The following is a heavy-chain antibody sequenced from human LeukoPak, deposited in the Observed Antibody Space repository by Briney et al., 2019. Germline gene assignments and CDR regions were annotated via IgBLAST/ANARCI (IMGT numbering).Heavy chain of an antibody. J-gene: IGHJ3*02. D-gene: IGHD1-1*01. CDR3: ARHEGTLSAFDI. Sequence: PSETLSLTCAVYGGSFSSYYWSWIRQPPGKGLEWIGEINHSGSTNYNPSLKSRVTISVDTSKNQFSLKLSSVTAADTAVYYCARHEGTLSAFDIWGQGTMVTVSS. V-gene: IGHV4-34*01. CDR2: INHSGST. CDR1: GGSFSSYY.